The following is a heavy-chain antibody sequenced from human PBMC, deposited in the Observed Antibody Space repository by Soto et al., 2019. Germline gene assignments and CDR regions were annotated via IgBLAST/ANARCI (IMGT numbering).Heavy chain of an antibody. V-gene: IGHV1-2*02. Sequence: VSVKVSGKAFGYRFTCYYMRWVRQAPGQGLEWMGWINPNSGGTNYAQKFQGRVTMTRDTSISTAYMELSRLRSDDTAVYYCARDGRLRYFDYWGQGTLVTVSS. D-gene: IGHD2-15*01. J-gene: IGHJ4*02. CDR2: INPNSGGT. CDR1: GYRFTCYY. CDR3: ARDGRLRYFDY.